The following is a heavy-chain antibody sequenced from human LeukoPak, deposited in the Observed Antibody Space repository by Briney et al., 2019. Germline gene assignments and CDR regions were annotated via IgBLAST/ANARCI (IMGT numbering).Heavy chain of an antibody. Sequence: GESLKISCKGSGYSFTSYWIGWVRQMPGKGLEWMGIIYPGDSDTRYSPSFQGQVTIPADKSISTAYLQWSSLKASDTAMYYCATPRQYYYDSSGYYYGEAFDIWGQGTMVTVSS. CDR3: ATPRQYYYDSSGYYYGEAFDI. D-gene: IGHD3-22*01. CDR1: GYSFTSYW. V-gene: IGHV5-51*01. CDR2: IYPGDSDT. J-gene: IGHJ3*02.